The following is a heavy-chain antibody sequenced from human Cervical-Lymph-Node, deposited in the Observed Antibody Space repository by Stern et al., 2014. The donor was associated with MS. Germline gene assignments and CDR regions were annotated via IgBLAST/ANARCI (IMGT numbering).Heavy chain of an antibody. Sequence: QVQLVQSGAAVKKPGSSVKVSCQTSGDTFTRHAINWVRQAPGQGLEWMGGIIPIFGTTNHAQKFRDRVTMTADASTNTVYMELNSLTSEDTAVYFCARAGGSTVGYYVDYWGQGTLVTVSS. CDR2: IIPIFGTT. CDR1: GDTFTRHA. V-gene: IGHV1-69*01. D-gene: IGHD1-26*01. J-gene: IGHJ4*02. CDR3: ARAGGSTVGYYVDY.